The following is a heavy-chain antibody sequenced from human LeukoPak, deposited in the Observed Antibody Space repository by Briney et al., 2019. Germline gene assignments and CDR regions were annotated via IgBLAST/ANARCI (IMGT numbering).Heavy chain of an antibody. J-gene: IGHJ4*02. D-gene: IGHD1-1*01. CDR1: GYTVSNYY. Sequence: ASVTVSFTASGYTVSNYYLHWVRQAHGQGPEWMGRINPSSGSPHYAQRFQDRVSITRDMSASTVYMEPSSLRSEDTAIYYCARELTTGMYFFDYWGQGSVVTVSS. CDR3: ARELTTGMYFFDY. V-gene: IGHV1-46*01. CDR2: INPSSGSP.